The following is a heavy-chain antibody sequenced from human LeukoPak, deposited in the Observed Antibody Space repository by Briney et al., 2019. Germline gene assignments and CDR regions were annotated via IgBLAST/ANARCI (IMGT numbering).Heavy chain of an antibody. V-gene: IGHV3-20*04. CDR3: AKDRPTVYSSSWLHFLDS. D-gene: IGHD6-13*01. J-gene: IGHJ4*02. CDR1: GLTFDNYG. CDR2: VFWNGVST. Sequence: GGSLRLSCAASGLTFDNYGMTWVRQAPGKGLEWVSGVFWNGVSTGYADSVKGRFAISRDNSKNTLYLQMNSLRVDDTAVYYCAKDRPTVYSSSWLHFLDSWGQGTLVTVSS.